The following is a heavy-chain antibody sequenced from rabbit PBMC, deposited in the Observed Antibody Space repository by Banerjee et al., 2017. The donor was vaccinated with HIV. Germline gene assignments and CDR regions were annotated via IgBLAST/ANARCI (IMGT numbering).Heavy chain of an antibody. D-gene: IGHD4-1*01. CDR1: GVSFTISSY. CDR2: IDAGSSGFT. CDR3: ARDLTDVIGWNFGW. J-gene: IGHJ2*01. V-gene: IGHV1S40*01. Sequence: QSLEESGGDLVKPGASLTLTCTASGVSFTISSYMCWVRQAPGKGLEWIACIDAGSSGFTYFATWAKGRFAISKTSSTTVTLQMTTLTAADTATYFCARDLTDVIGWNFGWRGPGTLVTVS.